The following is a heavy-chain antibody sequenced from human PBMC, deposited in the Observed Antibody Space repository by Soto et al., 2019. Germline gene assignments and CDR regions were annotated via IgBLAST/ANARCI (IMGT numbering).Heavy chain of an antibody. Sequence: PSETLSLTCTVSGGSISRYYWSWIRQPPGKGLEWIGYIYYSGSTYYNPSLKSRVTISVDTSKNQFSLKLSSVTAADTAVYYCARVPDRWGQGTLVTVSS. CDR3: ARVPDR. CDR2: IYYSGST. V-gene: IGHV4-59*08. J-gene: IGHJ5*02. D-gene: IGHD2-2*01. CDR1: GGSISRYY.